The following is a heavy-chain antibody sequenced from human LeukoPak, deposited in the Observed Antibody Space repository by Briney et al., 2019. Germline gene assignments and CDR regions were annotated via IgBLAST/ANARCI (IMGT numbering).Heavy chain of an antibody. CDR2: IYYSGST. Sequence: SETLSLTCTVSGGSISSYYWSWIREPPGKGLEWIGYIYYSGSTNYNPSLKSRVTISVDTSKNQFSLKLSSVTAADTDVYYCERHKDSSSWYYYYMDVWGKGTTVIVSS. CDR1: GGSISSYY. J-gene: IGHJ6*03. CDR3: ERHKDSSSWYYYYMDV. D-gene: IGHD6-13*01. V-gene: IGHV4-59*08.